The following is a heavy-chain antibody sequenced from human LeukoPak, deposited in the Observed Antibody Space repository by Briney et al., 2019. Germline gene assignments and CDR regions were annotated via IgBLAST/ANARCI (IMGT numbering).Heavy chain of an antibody. V-gene: IGHV3-30*18. CDR3: AKDQSGGSCLDV. J-gene: IGHJ6*02. Sequence: GRSLRLSCAASGFTFSSCGMHWVRQAPGKGLEWVAVISFDGSNKYYADSVKGRFTTSRDNSKNTLYLQMNSLRAEDTAVYYCAKDQSGGSCLDVWGQGTTVTVSS. CDR1: GFTFSSCG. CDR2: ISFDGSNK. D-gene: IGHD2-15*01.